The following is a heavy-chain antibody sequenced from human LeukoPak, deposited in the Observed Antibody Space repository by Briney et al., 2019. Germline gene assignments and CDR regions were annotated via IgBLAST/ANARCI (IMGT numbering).Heavy chain of an antibody. J-gene: IGHJ4*02. CDR2: ISYSGST. Sequence: KTSETLSLTCTVSGGSISSYYWSWIRQPPGKGLEWIGYISYSGSTNYNPSLKSRVTISVGTSKNQFSLKLSSVTAADTAVYYCARSAFLVTAPGLYYFDYWGQGTLVAVSS. CDR3: ARSAFLVTAPGLYYFDY. D-gene: IGHD6-13*01. V-gene: IGHV4-59*12. CDR1: GGSISSYY.